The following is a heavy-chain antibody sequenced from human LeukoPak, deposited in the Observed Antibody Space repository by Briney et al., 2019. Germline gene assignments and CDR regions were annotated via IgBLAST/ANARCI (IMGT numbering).Heavy chain of an antibody. J-gene: IGHJ4*02. Sequence: GGSLRLPCGASGFTFSNYGMLWVRQSPGKGLEWVAFIRYDGNNKLYADSMKGRFTISRDNSKNTLYLHINSLRAEDTAVYHCVKDNPLDYWGQGTLVIVSS. V-gene: IGHV3-30*02. D-gene: IGHD1-14*01. CDR3: VKDNPLDY. CDR2: IRYDGNNK. CDR1: GFTFSNYG.